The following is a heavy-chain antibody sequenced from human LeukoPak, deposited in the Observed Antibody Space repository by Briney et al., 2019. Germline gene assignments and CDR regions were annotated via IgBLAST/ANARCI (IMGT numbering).Heavy chain of an antibody. Sequence: GSLRLSCAASGFTVSSNYMSWIRQPPGKGLEWIGEINHSGSTNYNPSLKSRVTISVDTSKNQFSLKLSSVTAADTAVYYCARRGYSGYDPTATTGAFDIWGQGTMVTVPS. CDR2: INHSGST. J-gene: IGHJ3*02. V-gene: IGHV4-34*01. CDR3: ARRGYSGYDPTATTGAFDI. CDR1: GFTVSSNY. D-gene: IGHD5-12*01.